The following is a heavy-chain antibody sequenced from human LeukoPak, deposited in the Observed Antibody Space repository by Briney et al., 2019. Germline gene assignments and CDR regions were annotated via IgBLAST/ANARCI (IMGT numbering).Heavy chain of an antibody. CDR2: IYTSGST. CDR1: GVSISSFY. J-gene: IGHJ4*02. V-gene: IGHV4-4*07. Sequence: SETLSLTCIVSGVSISSFYWNWIRQPAGKGLEWIGRIYTSGSTIYNPSLKSRVTMSVDTSKNQFSLKLSSVTAAETAVYYCARGGIFGVVITPYYFDYWGQGTLVTVSS. CDR3: ARGGIFGVVITPYYFDY. D-gene: IGHD3-3*01.